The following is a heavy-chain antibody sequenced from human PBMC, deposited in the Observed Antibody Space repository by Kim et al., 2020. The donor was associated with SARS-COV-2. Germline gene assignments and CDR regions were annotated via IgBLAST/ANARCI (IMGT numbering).Heavy chain of an antibody. Sequence: GGSLRLSCAASGFTFSSYAMHWVRQAPGKGLEWVAVISYDGSNKYYADSVKGRFTISRDNSKNTLYLQMNSLRAEDTAVYYCARDGLEWTRPYYGMDVWGQGTTVTVSS. V-gene: IGHV3-30-3*01. J-gene: IGHJ6*02. CDR2: ISYDGSNK. CDR3: ARDGLEWTRPYYGMDV. CDR1: GFTFSSYA. D-gene: IGHD3-3*01.